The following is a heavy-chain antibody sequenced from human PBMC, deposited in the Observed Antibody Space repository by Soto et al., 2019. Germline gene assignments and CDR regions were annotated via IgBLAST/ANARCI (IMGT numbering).Heavy chain of an antibody. V-gene: IGHV3-23*01. Sequence: GGSLRLSCAASGFTFTDYALSWVRQAPGKGLEWVATISGIGGSTYLADSVKGRLSISRDNSKNTVSLLMNSLRAEDTAVYFCAKEEDSLTGYSNEYLDYWGQGTLVTVSS. J-gene: IGHJ4*02. CDR3: AKEEDSLTGYSNEYLDY. CDR1: GFTFTDYA. D-gene: IGHD3-9*01. CDR2: ISGIGGST.